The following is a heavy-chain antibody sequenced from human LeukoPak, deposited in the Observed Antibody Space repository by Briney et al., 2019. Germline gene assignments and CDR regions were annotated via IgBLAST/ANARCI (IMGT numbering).Heavy chain of an antibody. D-gene: IGHD3-16*02. CDR2: IYYSGST. Sequence: SQTLSLTCTVSGGSISSGGYYWSWIRQHPGKGLEWIGYIYYSGSTYYNPSLKSRVTISVDTSKNQFFLKLSSVTAADTAVYYCASTPITFGGVIASPGDYWGQGTLVTVSS. J-gene: IGHJ4*02. CDR1: GGSISSGGYY. CDR3: ASTPITFGGVIASPGDY. V-gene: IGHV4-31*03.